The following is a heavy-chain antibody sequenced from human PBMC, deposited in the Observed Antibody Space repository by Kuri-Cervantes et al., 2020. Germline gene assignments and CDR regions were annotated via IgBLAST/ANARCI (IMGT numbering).Heavy chain of an antibody. CDR2: INHSGST. CDR3: ASPLRSHRGPYYYGMDV. V-gene: IGHV4-38-2*01. J-gene: IGHJ6*02. D-gene: IGHD3-3*01. CDR1: GYSINSGYY. Sequence: SETLSLTCAVSGYSINSGYYWGWIRQPPGKGLEWIGEINHSGSTNYNPSLKSRVTISVDTSKNQFSLKLSSVTAADTAVYYCASPLRSHRGPYYYGMDVWGQGTTVTVSS.